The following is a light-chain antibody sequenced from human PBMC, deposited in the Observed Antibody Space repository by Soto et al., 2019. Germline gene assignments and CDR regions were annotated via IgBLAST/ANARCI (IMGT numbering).Light chain of an antibody. Sequence: GDRVIITCRASQGIRVDVGWLQQRPGHAPNLLLYAASTLDTGVPSTFTRSGSGKDFTLTINDLQPEDVAAYFCLEDYDFPYTFGQGTKLEI. J-gene: IGKJ2*01. V-gene: IGKV1-6*01. CDR3: LEDYDFPYT. CDR1: QGIRVD. CDR2: AAS.